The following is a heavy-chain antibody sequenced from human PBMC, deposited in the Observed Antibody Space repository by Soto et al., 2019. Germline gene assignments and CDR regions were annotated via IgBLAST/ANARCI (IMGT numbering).Heavy chain of an antibody. CDR1: GDSISNYY. Sequence: QVQLQESGPGLVKPSETLSLTCTVSGDSISNYYWSWIRQPPGKGLEWIEYIYYSGSTNYNPSLKSRITISVDTSKNQFSLKLSSVTAADTAVYYCARHLWVGSSWYLGAFDIWGQGTMVTVSS. J-gene: IGHJ3*02. CDR3: ARHLWVGSSWYLGAFDI. V-gene: IGHV4-59*08. D-gene: IGHD6-13*01. CDR2: IYYSGST.